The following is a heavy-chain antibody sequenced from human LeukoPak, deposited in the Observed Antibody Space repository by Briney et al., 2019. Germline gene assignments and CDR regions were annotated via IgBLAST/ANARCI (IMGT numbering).Heavy chain of an antibody. Sequence: GGSLRLSCAASGFNFNVYSMTWVRQAPGKGLEWISYITGNTANIYNADSGKGRFTISRDNAKNSLDLQMNSLRVEDTAVYYCARSTDWYADYWGQGTLVTVSS. D-gene: IGHD3-9*01. J-gene: IGHJ4*02. V-gene: IGHV3-48*01. CDR2: ITGNTANI. CDR3: ARSTDWYADY. CDR1: GFNFNVYS.